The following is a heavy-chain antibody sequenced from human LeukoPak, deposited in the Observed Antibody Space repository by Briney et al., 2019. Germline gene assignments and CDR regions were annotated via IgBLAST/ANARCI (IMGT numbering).Heavy chain of an antibody. Sequence: GGSLRLSCAVSGFIVSSHYMGWVRQAPGKGLEWVSVIYSGSTTSYAASVKGRFTISRDKSKNTLYLQMNTLRAEDTAMYYCTRLRDGYDSDYWGQGTLVTVSS. CDR1: GFIVSSHY. D-gene: IGHD5-24*01. CDR3: TRLRDGYDSDY. J-gene: IGHJ4*02. CDR2: IYSGSTT. V-gene: IGHV3-53*01.